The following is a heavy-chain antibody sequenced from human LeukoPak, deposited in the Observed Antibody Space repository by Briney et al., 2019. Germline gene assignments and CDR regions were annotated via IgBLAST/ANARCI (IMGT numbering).Heavy chain of an antibody. J-gene: IGHJ4*02. V-gene: IGHV3-48*02. CDR1: GFXFSSYS. Sequence: PGGSLRLSCAASGFXFSSYSINWVRQAPGKGLEWVSYFRSSSNTIYYADSVKGRFTISGDNAKNLLCLQMNSLRDEDTAVYYCVRDHLYSFDYWGQGTLVTVSS. CDR2: FRSSSNTI. CDR3: VRDHLYSFDY. D-gene: IGHD3-16*01.